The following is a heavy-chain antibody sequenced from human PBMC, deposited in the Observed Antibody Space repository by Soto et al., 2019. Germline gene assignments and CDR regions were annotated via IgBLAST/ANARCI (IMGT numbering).Heavy chain of an antibody. V-gene: IGHV4-34*01. CDR2: INHSGST. CDR3: ARLGYPLGELYFDY. D-gene: IGHD3-16*01. J-gene: IGHJ4*02. CDR1: GGSFSGYY. Sequence: QVQLQQWGAGLLKPSETLSLTCAVYGGSFSGYYCSWIRQPPGKGLEWIGEINHSGSTNYNPSLKSRVTISVATSKNQFALKLSSVTAADTAVYYCARLGYPLGELYFDYWGQGTLVTVSS.